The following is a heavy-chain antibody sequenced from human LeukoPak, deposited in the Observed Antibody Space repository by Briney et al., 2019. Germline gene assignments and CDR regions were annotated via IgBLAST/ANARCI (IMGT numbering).Heavy chain of an antibody. V-gene: IGHV3-23*01. J-gene: IGHJ4*02. CDR2: ISGSGGST. CDR3: AKYLGSGSAFDY. D-gene: IGHD3-10*01. CDR1: EFTFVRYA. Sequence: PGGSLRLPCAASEFTFVRYAMNWVRQAPGKGLEWVSTISGSGGSTYYAASVKGRFTISRDNSKNTLYLQMNSLRAEDTAVYYCAKYLGSGSAFDYWGQGTLVTVSS.